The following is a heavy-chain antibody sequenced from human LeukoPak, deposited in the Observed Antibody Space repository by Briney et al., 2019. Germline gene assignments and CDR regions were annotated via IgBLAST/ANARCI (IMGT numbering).Heavy chain of an antibody. CDR3: DAVAGGPPRLDY. D-gene: IGHD6-6*01. CDR1: GFTLSTYW. J-gene: IGHJ4*02. CDR2: IKSDCSST. V-gene: IGHV3-74*01. Sequence: GGSLRLSCAVSGFTLSTYWMHWVRQAPGKGLVWVSRIKSDCSSTSYADSVKGRFTISRDNAKNTMYLHMNSLTVEDTAVYYCDAVAGGPPRLDYWGQGTLVTVSS.